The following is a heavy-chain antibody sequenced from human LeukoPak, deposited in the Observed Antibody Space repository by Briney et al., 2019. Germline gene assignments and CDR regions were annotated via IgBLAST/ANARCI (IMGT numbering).Heavy chain of an antibody. CDR1: GFTFSSYG. V-gene: IGHV3-30*19. Sequence: GGSLRLSCAASGFTFSSYGMHWVRQAPGKGLEWVAVISYDGSNKYYADSVKGRFTISRGNSKNTLYLQMNSLRAEDTAVYYCARDQHQWLVGPPHDYWGQGTLVTVSS. CDR3: ARDQHQWLVGPPHDY. D-gene: IGHD6-19*01. J-gene: IGHJ4*02. CDR2: ISYDGSNK.